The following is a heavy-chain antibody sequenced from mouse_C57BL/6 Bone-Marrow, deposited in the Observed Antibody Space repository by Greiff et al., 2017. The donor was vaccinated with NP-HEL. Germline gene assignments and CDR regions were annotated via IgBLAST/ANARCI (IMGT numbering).Heavy chain of an antibody. Sequence: EVKLVESGGGLVKPGGSLKLSCAASGFTFSDYGMHWVRQAPEKGLEWVAYISSGSSTIYYADTVKGRFTISRDNAKNTLFLQLTSLRSEDTAMYYCARGGYGNYAWFAYWGQGTLVTVSA. CDR3: ARGGYGNYAWFAY. CDR1: GFTFSDYG. J-gene: IGHJ3*01. V-gene: IGHV5-17*01. CDR2: ISSGSSTI. D-gene: IGHD2-1*01.